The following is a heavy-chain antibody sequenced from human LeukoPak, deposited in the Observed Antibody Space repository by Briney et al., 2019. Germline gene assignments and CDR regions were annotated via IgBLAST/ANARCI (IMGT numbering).Heavy chain of an antibody. J-gene: IGHJ4*02. V-gene: IGHV4-39*01. CDR2: IYYSGST. Sequence: SETLSLTCTVSGYSISSSSYYWGWIRQPPGKGLEWFGSIYYSGSTYYNPSLKSRVTISVDTSKNQFSLKLSSVTAADTAVYYCASSGNDYGDSSFDYWGQGTLVTVSS. CDR3: ASSGNDYGDSSFDY. CDR1: GYSISSSSYY. D-gene: IGHD4-17*01.